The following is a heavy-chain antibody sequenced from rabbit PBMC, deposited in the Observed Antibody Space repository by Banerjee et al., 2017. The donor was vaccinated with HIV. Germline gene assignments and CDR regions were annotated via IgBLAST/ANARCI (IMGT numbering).Heavy chain of an antibody. D-gene: IGHD8-1*01. CDR2: IYTGNGNT. Sequence: QSLEESGGDLVKPGASLTLTCKASGFDFSSNVVCWVRQAPGKGLEWIGCIYTGNGNTYYASWAKGRFTVSKTSSTTVTLQMTSLTAADTATYFCARGGGGYGGSGYAIWGQGTLVTVS. CDR1: GFDFSSNV. J-gene: IGHJ2*01. CDR3: ARGGGGYGGSGYAI. V-gene: IGHV1S40*01.